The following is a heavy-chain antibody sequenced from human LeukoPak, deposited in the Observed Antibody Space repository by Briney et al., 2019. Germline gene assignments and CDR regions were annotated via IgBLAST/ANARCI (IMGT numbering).Heavy chain of an antibody. CDR2: IYHSGST. V-gene: IGHV4-30-2*01. J-gene: IGHJ4*02. CDR1: GDSISTGDYY. CDR3: ARVPVIRGVPDY. Sequence: PSQTLSLTCTVSGDSISTGDYYWNWIRQPPGKGLEWIGYIYHSGSTYYNPSLKSRVTISVDMSKNQFSLNLSSVTAADTAVYSCARVPVIRGVPDYWGQGTLVTVSS. D-gene: IGHD3-10*01.